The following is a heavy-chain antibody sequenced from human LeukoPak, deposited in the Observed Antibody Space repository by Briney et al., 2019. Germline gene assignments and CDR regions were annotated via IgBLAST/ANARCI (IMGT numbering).Heavy chain of an antibody. CDR3: ARAHDILTGYYPYYYYMDV. Sequence: GASVKVSCKASGYTFTSYGISWVRQAPGQGLEWMGGIIPIFGTANYAQKFQGRVTITADESTSTAYMELSSLRSEDTAVYYCARAHDILTGYYPYYYYMDVWGKGTTVTVSS. J-gene: IGHJ6*03. CDR2: IIPIFGTA. V-gene: IGHV1-69*13. D-gene: IGHD3-9*01. CDR1: GYTFTSYG.